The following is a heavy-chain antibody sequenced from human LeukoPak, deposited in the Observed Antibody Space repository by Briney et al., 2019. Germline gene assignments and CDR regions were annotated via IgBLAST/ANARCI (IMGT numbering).Heavy chain of an antibody. V-gene: IGHV3-53*01. J-gene: IGHJ4*02. Sequence: GGSLRLSCAAPGFTFSSYAMSWVRQAPGKGLEWVSVIYSGGTTYYADSVKGRFTISRDNSKNTLYLQMNSLRAEDTAVYYCAGAVAAYYFDYWGQGTLVTVSS. CDR1: GFTFSSYA. D-gene: IGHD6-19*01. CDR3: AGAVAAYYFDY. CDR2: IYSGGTT.